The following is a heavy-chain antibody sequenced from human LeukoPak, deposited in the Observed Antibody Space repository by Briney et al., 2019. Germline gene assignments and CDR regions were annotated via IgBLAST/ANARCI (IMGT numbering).Heavy chain of an antibody. CDR2: LWYDGNNR. Sequence: GGSLRLSCAASGFTFSSYVMHWVRQAPGKGLEWVAVLWYDGNNRYYADSVKGRFTISRDNSKNTLYLQMNSLRAEDTAVYYCARESAAGTCDYWGQGTLVTVSS. CDR3: ARESAAGTCDY. J-gene: IGHJ4*02. CDR1: GFTFSSYV. D-gene: IGHD6-13*01. V-gene: IGHV3-33*01.